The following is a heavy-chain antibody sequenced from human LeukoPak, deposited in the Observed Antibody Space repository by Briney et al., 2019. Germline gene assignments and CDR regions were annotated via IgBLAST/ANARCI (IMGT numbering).Heavy chain of an antibody. CDR3: ARGGIVVVPAALGLELNPTNNHMDV. V-gene: IGHV1-18*01. D-gene: IGHD2-2*01. J-gene: IGHJ6*03. Sequence: ASVKVSCKASGYTFTSYGISWVRQAPGQGLEWMGWISAYNGNTNYAQKLQGRVTMTTDTSTSTAYMELRSLRSDDTAVYYCARGGIVVVPAALGLELNPTNNHMDVWGKGTTVTVSS. CDR2: ISAYNGNT. CDR1: GYTFTSYG.